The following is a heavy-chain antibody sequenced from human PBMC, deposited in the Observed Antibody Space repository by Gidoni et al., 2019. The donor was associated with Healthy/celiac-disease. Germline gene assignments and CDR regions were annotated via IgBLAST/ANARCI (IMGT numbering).Heavy chain of an antibody. CDR2: IRSKANSYET. CDR1: GFTFSGYA. Sequence: EVQLVESGGGWLQPGGHLQLPCAASGFTFSGYAMHWVRQASGKGLGWVGRIRSKANSYETAYAASVKGRFTISRDDSKNKAYLQRNSLKTEDTAVYYGTMVLLGFRESPICWGQGTLVTVSS. J-gene: IGHJ4*02. V-gene: IGHV3-73*02. CDR3: TMVLLGFRESPIC. D-gene: IGHD3-10*01.